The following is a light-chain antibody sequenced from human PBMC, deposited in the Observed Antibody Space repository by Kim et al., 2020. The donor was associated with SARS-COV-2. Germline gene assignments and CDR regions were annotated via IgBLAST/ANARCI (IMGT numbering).Light chain of an antibody. Sequence: DIVMTQSPLSLPVTPGEPASISCRSSQSLLHSNGYNYLDWYLQKPGQSPQLLIYLGSNRASGVPDRFSGSGSGTDFILKISRVEAEDVGVYYCMQDLQTITFGQGTRLEIK. CDR3: MQDLQTIT. CDR2: LGS. CDR1: QSLLHSNGYNY. V-gene: IGKV2-28*01. J-gene: IGKJ5*01.